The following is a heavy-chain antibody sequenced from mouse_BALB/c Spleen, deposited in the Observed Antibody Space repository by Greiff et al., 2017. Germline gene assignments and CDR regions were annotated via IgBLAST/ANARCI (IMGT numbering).Heavy chain of an antibody. CDR1: GFTFSDYY. Sequence: EVQLVESGGGLVKPGGSLKLSCAASGFTFSDYYMYWVRQTPEKRLEWVATISDGGSYTYYPDSVKGRFTISRDNAKNNLYLQMSSLKSEDTAMYYCARGDYDYSWFAYWGQGTLVTVSA. CDR2: ISDGGSYT. J-gene: IGHJ3*01. D-gene: IGHD2-4*01. CDR3: ARGDYDYSWFAY. V-gene: IGHV5-4*02.